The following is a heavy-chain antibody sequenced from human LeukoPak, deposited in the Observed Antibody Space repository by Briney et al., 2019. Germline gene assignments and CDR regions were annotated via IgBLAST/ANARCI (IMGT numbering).Heavy chain of an antibody. Sequence: GASVKVSCKASGYTFTSYDINWVRQATGQGLEWVGWMNPNSGNTGYAQKFQGRVTMTRNTSISTAYMELSSLRSEDTAVYYCARGKTRITIFGVVIYYYGMDVWGQGTTVTVSS. CDR1: GYTFTSYD. CDR3: ARGKTRITIFGVVIYYYGMDV. CDR2: MNPNSGNT. J-gene: IGHJ6*02. D-gene: IGHD3-3*01. V-gene: IGHV1-8*01.